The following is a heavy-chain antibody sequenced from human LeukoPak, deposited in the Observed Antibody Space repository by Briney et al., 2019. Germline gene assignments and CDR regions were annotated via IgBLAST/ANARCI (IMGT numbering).Heavy chain of an antibody. CDR3: ARDPLSPEP. CDR2: ISPDGTSK. Sequence: GRSLRLSCVASKFIFIDSPMHWVRHPPGKGLQWVAVISPDGTSKYYADSVKGRFTISRDNSKDTLFLQMESLRIEDTAVYYCARDPLSPEPWGQGTLVTVSS. V-gene: IGHV3-30-3*01. CDR1: KFIFIDSP. J-gene: IGHJ5*02.